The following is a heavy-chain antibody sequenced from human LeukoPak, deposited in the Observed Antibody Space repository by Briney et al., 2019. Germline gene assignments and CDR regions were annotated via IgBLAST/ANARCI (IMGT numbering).Heavy chain of an antibody. CDR2: IPYDGSNK. D-gene: IGHD3-10*01. J-gene: IGHJ6*03. Sequence: GGSLRLSWEPPGFTFISYGINWFGQAPGKGLEWVAFIPYDGSNKYYADSVKGRFTISRDNSKNTVYLQLNSLRAEDTAVYYCAKGCRPFAYCSGTYYYYMDVWGKGTTVTVSS. CDR3: AKGCRPFAYCSGTYYYYMDV. CDR1: GFTFISYG. V-gene: IGHV3-30*02.